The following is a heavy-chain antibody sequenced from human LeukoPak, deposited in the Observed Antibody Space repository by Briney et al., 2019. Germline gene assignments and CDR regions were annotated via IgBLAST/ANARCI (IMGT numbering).Heavy chain of an antibody. Sequence: GGSLRLSCAASGFTFSNVWMNWVRQAPGKGLEWVGLIKRKTNGGATEYAAPVKGRFVISRDDSENTLYLQMNSLKTEDTAVYYCSTSLSQREYIGWGQGTLVTVSS. CDR3: STSLSQREYIG. CDR1: GFTFSNVW. V-gene: IGHV3-15*01. CDR2: IKRKTNGGAT. J-gene: IGHJ4*02. D-gene: IGHD2/OR15-2a*01.